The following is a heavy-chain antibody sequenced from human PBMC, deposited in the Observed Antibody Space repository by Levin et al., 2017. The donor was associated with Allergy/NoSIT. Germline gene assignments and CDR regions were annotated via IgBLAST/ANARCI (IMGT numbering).Heavy chain of an antibody. CDR1: GASISSYY. CDR3: ARNYCSGGSCYSPLGY. Sequence: SQTLSLTCAVSGASISSYYWSWIRQPPGKGLEWIGYIYYSGSTNYNPSLKSRVTISVDTSKNQFSLKLRSVTAADTAVYYCARNYCSGGSCYSPLGYWGQGTLVTVSS. J-gene: IGHJ4*02. D-gene: IGHD2-15*01. CDR2: IYYSGST. V-gene: IGHV4-59*01.